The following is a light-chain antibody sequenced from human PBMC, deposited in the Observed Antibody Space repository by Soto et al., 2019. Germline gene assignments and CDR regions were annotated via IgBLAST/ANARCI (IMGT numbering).Light chain of an antibody. CDR3: QQQGNSPPSWT. CDR1: QSITSNH. J-gene: IGKJ1*01. CDR2: GAS. Sequence: ETVLTQSPGTLSLSPGERATLFCRASQSITSNHLAWYQQKPGQAPRLLIYGASSRATGIPDRFSGSGSGTDITLTISRLEPEDFAVYYCQQQGNSPPSWTFGQGTKVEIK. V-gene: IGKV3-20*01.